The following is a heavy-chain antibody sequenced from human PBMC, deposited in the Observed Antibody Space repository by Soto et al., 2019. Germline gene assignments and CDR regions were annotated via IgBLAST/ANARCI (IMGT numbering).Heavy chain of an antibody. Sequence: ASVKVSCKASGYTFTSYDINWVRQATVQVLEWMVWMNPNSGNTGYAQKFQGRVTMTRNTSISTAYMELSSLRYEDTAVYYCARASTSLYYYYGMEGWGQGTMVTGSS. J-gene: IGHJ6*02. D-gene: IGHD2-2*01. CDR1: GYTFTSYD. CDR3: ARASTSLYYYYGMEG. V-gene: IGHV1-8*01. CDR2: MNPNSGNT.